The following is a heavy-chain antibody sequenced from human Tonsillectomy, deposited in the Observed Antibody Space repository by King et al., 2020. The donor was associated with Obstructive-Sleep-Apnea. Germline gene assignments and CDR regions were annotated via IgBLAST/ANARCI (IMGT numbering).Heavy chain of an antibody. V-gene: IGHV3-7*03. Sequence: DVQLVESGGGLVQPGGSLRLSCAASGFTFSSYLMSWVRQAPGKGLEWVANIKQDGSEKYYVDSVKGRFTISRDNAKNSLYLQMNSLRAEDTAVYYCARGVYTMVRGVSCFDYWGQGTLVTVSS. CDR1: GFTFSSYL. CDR2: IKQDGSEK. J-gene: IGHJ4*02. CDR3: ARGVYTMVRGVSCFDY. D-gene: IGHD3-10*01.